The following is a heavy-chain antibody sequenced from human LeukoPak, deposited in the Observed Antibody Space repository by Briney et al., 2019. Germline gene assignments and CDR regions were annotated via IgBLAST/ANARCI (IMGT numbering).Heavy chain of an antibody. CDR3: ARGRAVGATTMGDY. Sequence: ASVKVSRKASGYTFTGYYMHWVRQAPGQGLEWMGWINPNSGGTNYTQKFQGRVTMTRDTSISTAYMELSRLRSDDTAVYYCARGRAVGATTMGDYWGQGTLVTVSS. D-gene: IGHD1-26*01. CDR1: GYTFTGYY. V-gene: IGHV1-2*02. CDR2: INPNSGGT. J-gene: IGHJ4*02.